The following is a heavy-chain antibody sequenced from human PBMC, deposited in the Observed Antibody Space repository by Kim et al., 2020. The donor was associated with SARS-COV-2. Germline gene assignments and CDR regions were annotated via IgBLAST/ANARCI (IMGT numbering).Heavy chain of an antibody. CDR1: GDSISSSFNY. V-gene: IGHV4-39*01. D-gene: IGHD3-22*01. J-gene: IGHJ4*02. CDR3: ARLPHDSSGYVDC. Sequence: SETLSLTCTVSGDSISSSFNYWGWIRQPPGKGLEWIGSVYHSGTTYDSPSIKSRVTVSVDTSKNEFSLKVTSVTAADTAVYFCARLPHDSSGYVDCWGQGILVTVSS. CDR2: VYHSGTT.